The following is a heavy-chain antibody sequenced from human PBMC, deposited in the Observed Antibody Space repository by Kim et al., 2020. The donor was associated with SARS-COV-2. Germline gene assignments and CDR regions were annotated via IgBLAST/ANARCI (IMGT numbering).Heavy chain of an antibody. CDR1: GFTFGDYA. J-gene: IGHJ6*01. D-gene: IGHD3-10*02. CDR3: SRGPDYIPGGTCYYSG. CDR2: IRSEAFGGTA. Sequence: GGSLRLSCTASGFTFGDYAMSWLRQAPGKGLEWVAFIRSEAFGGTAEYAASVKGRFTISRDDSKNVVYVQMDRLKSEDTGVYYCSRGPDYIPGGTCYYSG. V-gene: IGHV3-49*03.